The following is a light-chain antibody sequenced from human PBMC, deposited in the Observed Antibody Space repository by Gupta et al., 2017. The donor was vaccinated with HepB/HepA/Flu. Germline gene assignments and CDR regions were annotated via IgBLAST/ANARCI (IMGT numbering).Light chain of an antibody. CDR3: QKYNSAPRT. Sequence: DIQMTPSPSPLSSSVGDRVTITCRASQGISNYLAWYQQKPGKVPKLLIYAASTLQSGVPSRFSGSGSGTDFTLTISSLQPEDVATYYCQKYNSAPRTFGQGTKVEIK. CDR2: AAS. CDR1: QGISNY. J-gene: IGKJ1*01. V-gene: IGKV1-27*01.